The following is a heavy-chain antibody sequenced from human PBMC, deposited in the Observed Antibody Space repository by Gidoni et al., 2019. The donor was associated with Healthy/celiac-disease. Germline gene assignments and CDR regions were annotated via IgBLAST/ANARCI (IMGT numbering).Heavy chain of an antibody. CDR2: ISSSISYI. CDR3: ARESIVGAGDY. Sequence: EVQLVESGGGLVKPGGSLRLPCGASGFTFSRNSMNWVRQAPGKGLEWVSCISSSISYIYYADSVKGRFTISRDNAKNSVYLQMNSLRAEDTAVYYCARESIVGAGDYWGQGTLVIVSS. V-gene: IGHV3-21*01. D-gene: IGHD1-26*01. CDR1: GFTFSRNS. J-gene: IGHJ4*02.